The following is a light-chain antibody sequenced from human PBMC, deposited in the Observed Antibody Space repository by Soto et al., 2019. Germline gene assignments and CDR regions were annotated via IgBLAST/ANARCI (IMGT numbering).Light chain of an antibody. V-gene: IGLV2-8*01. Sequence: QSVLTQPPSASGSPGQSVTISCTGTSSDVGGYNYVSWYQQYPGKAPKLMIYEVTKRPPGVPDRFSASKSGNTASLTVSGLQAEDEADYYCTSYAGSNNVLFGGGTKVTVL. J-gene: IGLJ2*01. CDR2: EVT. CDR3: TSYAGSNNVL. CDR1: SSDVGGYNY.